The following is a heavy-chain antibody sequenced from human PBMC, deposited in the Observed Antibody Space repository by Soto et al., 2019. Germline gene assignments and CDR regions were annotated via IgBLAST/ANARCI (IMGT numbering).Heavy chain of an antibody. CDR2: IYYSGST. CDR3: ARDLGKIAAADNYYYYYGMDV. Sequence: LSLTCTVSGGSISSYYWSWIRQPPGKGLEWIGYIYYSGSTNYNPSLKSRVTISVDTSKNQFSLKLSSVTAADTAVYYCARDLGKIAAADNYYYYYGMDVWGQGTTVTVSS. J-gene: IGHJ6*02. V-gene: IGHV4-59*01. D-gene: IGHD6-13*01. CDR1: GGSISSYY.